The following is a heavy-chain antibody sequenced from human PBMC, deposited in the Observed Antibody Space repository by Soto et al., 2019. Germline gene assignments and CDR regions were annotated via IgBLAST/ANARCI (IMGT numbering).Heavy chain of an antibody. CDR1: GYTLTELS. D-gene: IGHD3-22*01. V-gene: IGHV1-24*01. CDR3: SKEWGWYYYDRALDY. CDR2: FDPEDGET. Sequence: GASVQVSCKVSGYTLTELSMHWVQQAPGKEPEWMRGFDPEDGETIYAQKVQDRVSMNEETSTDTLYMEMSSLRTEDKAVYYCSKEWGWYYYDRALDYWGQATLVTVSS. J-gene: IGHJ4*02.